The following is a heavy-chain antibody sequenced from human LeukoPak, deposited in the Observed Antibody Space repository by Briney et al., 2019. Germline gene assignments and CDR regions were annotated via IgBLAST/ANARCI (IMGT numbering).Heavy chain of an antibody. CDR1: GGSIITTNW. D-gene: IGHD1-26*01. V-gene: IGHV4-4*02. Sequence: NSSETLSLTCGVSGGSIITTNWWSWVRQPPGKGLEWIGEVHLNGATNYNPSLESRVNMSIDKSKNQLSLKLSSVTAADTATYYCTRESGAFSPFGFWGQGTLVTVSS. CDR3: TRESGAFSPFGF. CDR2: VHLNGAT. J-gene: IGHJ4*02.